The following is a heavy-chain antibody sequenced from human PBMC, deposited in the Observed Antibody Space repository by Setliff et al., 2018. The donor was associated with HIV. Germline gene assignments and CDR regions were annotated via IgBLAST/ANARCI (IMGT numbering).Heavy chain of an antibody. CDR1: GFTFSSYG. D-gene: IGHD3-9*01. CDR2: IRYTGSNK. CDR3: VREGEYFDTIGHYLVRRFFDL. Sequence: GESLKISCAASGFTFSSYGIHWVRQAPGKGLEWVAFIRYTGSNKYYADSVKGRFTISRDNSKNTLYLQMNSLRAEDTALYYCVREGEYFDTIGHYLVRRFFDLWGQGTMVTVSS. J-gene: IGHJ3*01. V-gene: IGHV3-30*02.